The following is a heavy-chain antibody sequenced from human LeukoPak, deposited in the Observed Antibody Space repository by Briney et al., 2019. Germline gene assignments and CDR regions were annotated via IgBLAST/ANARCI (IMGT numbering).Heavy chain of an antibody. CDR1: GYTFTGYY. J-gene: IGHJ4*02. V-gene: IGHV1-2*02. CDR2: INPNSGGT. Sequence: ASVKVSCKASGYTFTGYYMHWVRQAPGQGLEWMGWINPNSGGTNYAQKFQGRVTMTRDTSISTAYMELSRLRSDDTAVYYCARGSRVPLSTRSVDCWGQGTLVTVSS. D-gene: IGHD3-10*01. CDR3: ARGSRVPLSTRSVDC.